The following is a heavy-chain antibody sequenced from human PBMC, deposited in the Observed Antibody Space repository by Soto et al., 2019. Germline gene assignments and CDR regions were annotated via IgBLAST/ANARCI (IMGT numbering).Heavy chain of an antibody. CDR2: ISAYNGNT. CDR3: ARDGSGTYYYDSSGYCYFDY. CDR1: GYTFTSYG. V-gene: IGHV1-18*01. Sequence: ASVKVSCKASGYTFTSYGISWVRQAPGQGLEWMGWISAYNGNTNYAQKLQGRVTMTTDTSTSTAYMELRSLRSDDTAVYYCARDGSGTYYYDSSGYCYFDYWGQGTLVTSPQ. D-gene: IGHD3-22*01. J-gene: IGHJ4*02.